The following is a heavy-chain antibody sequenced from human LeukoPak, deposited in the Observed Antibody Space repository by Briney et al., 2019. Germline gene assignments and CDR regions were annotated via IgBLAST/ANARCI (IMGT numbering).Heavy chain of an antibody. CDR1: GFSLSSIGVG. V-gene: IGHV2-5*01. CDR2: VYWSDEK. CDR3: VHDGAGYKGFDY. J-gene: IGHJ4*02. Sequence: ESGPTLVKPTQTLTLTCTFSGFSLSSIGVGVGWIRQPPGKALEWLALVYWSDEKRYSPSLKNRLTITKDTSKNQVVLTMTNMDPVDTATYYCVHDGAGYKGFDYWGQGTLVTVSS. D-gene: IGHD5-24*01.